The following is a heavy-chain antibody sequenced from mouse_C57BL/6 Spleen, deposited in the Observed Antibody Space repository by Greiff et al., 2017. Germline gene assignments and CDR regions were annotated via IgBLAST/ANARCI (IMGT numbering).Heavy chain of an antibody. V-gene: IGHV1-26*01. CDR2: INPNNGGT. CDR3: ARSRDYYGSPLDY. CDR1: GYTFTDYY. J-gene: IGHJ2*01. Sequence: EVKLLESGPELVKPGASVKISCKASGYTFTDYYMNWVKQSHGKSLEWIGDINPNNGGTSYNQKFKGKATLTVDKSSSTAYMELRSLTSEDSAVYYCARSRDYYGSPLDYWGQGTTLTVSS. D-gene: IGHD1-1*01.